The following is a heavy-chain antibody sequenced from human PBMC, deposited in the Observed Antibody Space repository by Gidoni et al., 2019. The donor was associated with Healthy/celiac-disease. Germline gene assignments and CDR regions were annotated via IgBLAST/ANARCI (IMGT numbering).Heavy chain of an antibody. CDR1: GGTFSSYA. D-gene: IGHD5-12*01. Sequence: QVQLVQSGAEVKKPGSSVKVSCKASGGTFSSYAISWGRQAPGQGLEWMGGIIPIFGTANYAHKFQGRVTITADESTSTAYMELSSLRSEDTAVYYCARKGNIVASRHYFDYWGQGTLVTVSS. V-gene: IGHV1-69*01. CDR2: IIPIFGTA. CDR3: ARKGNIVASRHYFDY. J-gene: IGHJ4*02.